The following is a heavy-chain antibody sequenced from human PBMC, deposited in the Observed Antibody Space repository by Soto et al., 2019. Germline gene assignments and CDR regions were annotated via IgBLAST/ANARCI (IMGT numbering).Heavy chain of an antibody. CDR2: ISSSSSYI. J-gene: IGHJ4*02. CDR1: GFTFSSYS. Sequence: EVQLVESGGGLVKPGGSLRLSCAASGFTFSSYSMNWVRQAPGKGLEWVSSISSSSSYIYYADSVKGRFTISRDNAKNSLYLQMNSLRAEDTAVYYCARANYDILTGYTYFFDYWGQGTLVTVSS. CDR3: ARANYDILTGYTYFFDY. V-gene: IGHV3-21*01. D-gene: IGHD3-9*01.